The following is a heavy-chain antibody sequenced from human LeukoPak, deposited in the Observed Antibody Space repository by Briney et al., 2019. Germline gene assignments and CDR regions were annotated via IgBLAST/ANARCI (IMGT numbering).Heavy chain of an antibody. Sequence: SETLSLTCTVSGGSLSSYYWSWIRQPPGKGLEWIEYIYYSGSTNHNPSLQSRVTISVDTSKNQVSLKLNSVTAADTAVYYCARYLYGFGDAFDIWGQGTLVTVSS. CDR1: GGSLSSYY. V-gene: IGHV4-59*01. D-gene: IGHD3-10*01. CDR3: ARYLYGFGDAFDI. CDR2: IYYSGST. J-gene: IGHJ3*02.